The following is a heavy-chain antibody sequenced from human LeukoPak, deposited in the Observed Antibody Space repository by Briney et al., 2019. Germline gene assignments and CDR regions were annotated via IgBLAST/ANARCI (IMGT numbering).Heavy chain of an antibody. CDR2: IIPIFGIA. J-gene: IGHJ6*02. CDR1: GGTFSSYA. V-gene: IGHV1-69*04. CDR3: ARDSDPHIVVVTATYYYYGMDV. D-gene: IGHD2-21*02. Sequence: RASVKVSCKASGGTFSSYAISWVRQAPGQGLEWMGRIIPIFGIANYAQKFQGRVATTADKSTSTAYMELSSLRSEDPAVYYCARDSDPHIVVVTATYYYYGMDVWGQGTTVTVPS.